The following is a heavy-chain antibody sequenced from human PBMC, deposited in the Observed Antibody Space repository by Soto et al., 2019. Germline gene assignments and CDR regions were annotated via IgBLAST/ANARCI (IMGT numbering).Heavy chain of an antibody. Sequence: ASVKVSCKASGYSFTTYYMQWVRQATGQGLEWMGIINPSGGSTSYAQKFQGRVTMTRDTSTSTVYMELSSLRSEDTAVYYCARDFGKGSGRDGYNLGIDYWGQGTLVTVSS. J-gene: IGHJ4*02. D-gene: IGHD1-26*01. CDR1: GYSFTTYY. CDR2: INPSGGST. V-gene: IGHV1-46*01. CDR3: ARDFGKGSGRDGYNLGIDY.